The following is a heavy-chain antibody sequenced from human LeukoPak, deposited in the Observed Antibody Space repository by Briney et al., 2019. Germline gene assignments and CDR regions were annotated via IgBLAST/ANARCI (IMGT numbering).Heavy chain of an antibody. J-gene: IGHJ4*02. CDR1: GGSISSDY. D-gene: IGHD3-22*01. V-gene: IGHV4-59*12. Sequence: SETLSLTCTVSGGSISSDYWSWIRQPPGKGLEWIGYIYYRGSTNYNPSLKSRVTISVDTSKNQFSLKLSSVTAADTAVYYCARGQAWDSSGYYPEYFDYWGQGTLVTVSS. CDR2: IYYRGST. CDR3: ARGQAWDSSGYYPEYFDY.